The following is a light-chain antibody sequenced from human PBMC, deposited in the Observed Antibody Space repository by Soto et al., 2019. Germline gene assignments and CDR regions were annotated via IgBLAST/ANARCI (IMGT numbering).Light chain of an antibody. CDR3: SAWDDSLDGPV. V-gene: IGLV1-44*01. J-gene: IGLJ3*02. Sequence: QSVLTQPPSASGTPGQRVTISCSGSSSNIGSNTVNWYRQLPGTAPKVLIYSSSQRPSGVPDRFSGSKSGTSASLAISGLQSEDEGIYYCSAWDDSLDGPVFGGGTKLTVL. CDR2: SSS. CDR1: SSNIGSNT.